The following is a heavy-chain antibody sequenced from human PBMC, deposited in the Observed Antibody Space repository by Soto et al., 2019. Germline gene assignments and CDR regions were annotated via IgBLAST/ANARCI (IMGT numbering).Heavy chain of an antibody. J-gene: IGHJ2*01. V-gene: IGHV3-74*01. Sequence: GGSLRLSCAASGFTFSSYWMHWVRQAPGKGLVWVSRINSDGSSTSYADSVKGRFTISRDNAKNTLYLQMNSLRAEDTAVYYCARGARYGGNSDWYFDLWGRGTLVTVS. D-gene: IGHD2-21*02. CDR1: GFTFSSYW. CDR2: INSDGSST. CDR3: ARGARYGGNSDWYFDL.